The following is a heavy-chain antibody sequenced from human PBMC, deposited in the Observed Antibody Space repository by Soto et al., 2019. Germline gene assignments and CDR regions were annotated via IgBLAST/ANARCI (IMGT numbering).Heavy chain of an antibody. CDR1: GFTFSSYA. J-gene: IGHJ6*02. CDR3: AKEGTYSNYGDYYYGMDV. Sequence: GESLKISCAASGFTFSSYAMSWVRQAPGKGLEWVSAISGSGGSTYYADSVKGRFTISRDNSKNTLYLQMNSLRAEDTAVYYCAKEGTYSNYGDYYYGMDVWGQGTTVTVSS. V-gene: IGHV3-23*01. CDR2: ISGSGGST. D-gene: IGHD4-4*01.